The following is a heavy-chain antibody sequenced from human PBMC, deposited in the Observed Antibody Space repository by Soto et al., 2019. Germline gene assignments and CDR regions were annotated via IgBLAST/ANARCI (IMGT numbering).Heavy chain of an antibody. CDR3: ARVVVAATGGYFDY. CDR2: IIPILGIA. CDR1: GGTFSSYT. V-gene: IGHV1-69*02. D-gene: IGHD2-15*01. Sequence: QVQLVQSGAEVKKPGSSVKVSCKASGGTFSSYTISWVRQAPGQGLEWIGRIIPILGIANYAQKFQGRVTITADKSTSTAYMELSSLRSEDTAVYYCARVVVAATGGYFDYWGQGTLVTVSS. J-gene: IGHJ4*02.